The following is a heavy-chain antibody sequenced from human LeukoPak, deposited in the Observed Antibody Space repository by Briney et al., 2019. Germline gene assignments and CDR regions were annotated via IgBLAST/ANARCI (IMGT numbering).Heavy chain of an antibody. CDR3: ARGYGSGSYDFAYYYYGMDV. CDR1: GYTFTSCY. J-gene: IGHJ6*02. V-gene: IGHV1-46*01. D-gene: IGHD3-10*01. CDR2: INPSGGST. Sequence: ASVKVSCKASGYTFTSCYMHWVRQAPGQGLEWMGIINPSGGSTSYAQKFQGRVTMTRDTSTSTVYMELSSLRSEDTAVYYCARGYGSGSYDFAYYYYGMDVWGQGTTVTVSS.